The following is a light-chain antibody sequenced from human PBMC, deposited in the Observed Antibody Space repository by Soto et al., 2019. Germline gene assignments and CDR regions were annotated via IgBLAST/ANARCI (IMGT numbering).Light chain of an antibody. Sequence: QSVLTQSPSLSAAPGQRVTISCTGSSSNIGAGYDVHWYQQLPGTAPKLLIYGNKNRPSGVPDRFSASKSGTSASLAIAGLQAEDEADYYCQSYDSSLSRVFGTGTKVTVL. CDR1: SSNIGAGYD. V-gene: IGLV1-40*01. CDR3: QSYDSSLSRV. J-gene: IGLJ1*01. CDR2: GNK.